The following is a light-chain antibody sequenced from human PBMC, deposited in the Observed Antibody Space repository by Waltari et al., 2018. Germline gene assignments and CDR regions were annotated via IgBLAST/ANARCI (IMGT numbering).Light chain of an antibody. J-gene: IGKJ1*01. CDR3: MQGTHWPWT. V-gene: IGKV2-30*01. CDR2: KVS. Sequence: DVVMTQSPLSLPVTLGQAAFISCRSSQSLLYSDGKTYLSWFQQRPGQSPRRLIYKVSARDSGVPDRFDGSGSGTEFALHINRVEADDVGVYYCMQGTHWPWTFGQGTKVEIK. CDR1: QSLLYSDGKTY.